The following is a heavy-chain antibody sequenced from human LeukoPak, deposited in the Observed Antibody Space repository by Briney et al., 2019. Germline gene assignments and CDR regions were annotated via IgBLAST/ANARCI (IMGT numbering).Heavy chain of an antibody. CDR3: ARVRRRLLGAFDI. Sequence: KPSETLSLTCAVYGGSFSGYYWSWIRQPPGKGLEWIGEINHSGSTNYNPSLKSRVTISVDTSKNQFSLKLSSVTAADTAVYYCARVRRRLLGAFDIWGQGTVVTVSS. D-gene: IGHD2-15*01. CDR1: GGSFSGYY. V-gene: IGHV4-34*01. J-gene: IGHJ3*02. CDR2: INHSGST.